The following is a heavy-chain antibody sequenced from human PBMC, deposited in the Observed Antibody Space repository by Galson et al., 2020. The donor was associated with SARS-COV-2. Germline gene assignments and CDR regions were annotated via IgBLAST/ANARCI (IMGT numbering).Heavy chain of an antibody. V-gene: IGHV3-30-3*01. CDR3: ARDNYYDSSGYATGYYHYGMEV. D-gene: IGHD3-22*01. J-gene: IGHJ6*02. CDR2: MSYDGINK. CDR1: EFTFSSYA. Sequence: GESLKISCAASEFTFSSYAMHWVRQAPGKGLEWVAVMSYDGINKYYADSVNGRFTISRDNSKNTLYLQMNSLRAEDTAVYYCARDNYYDSSGYATGYYHYGMEVWGQGTTVTVSS.